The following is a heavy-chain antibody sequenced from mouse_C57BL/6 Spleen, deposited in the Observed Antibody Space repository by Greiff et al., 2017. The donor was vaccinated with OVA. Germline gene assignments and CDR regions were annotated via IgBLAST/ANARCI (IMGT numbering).Heavy chain of an antibody. CDR3: ARGAYYGSSYWYFDV. V-gene: IGHV3-6*01. Sequence: EVKLQESGPGLVKPSQSLSLTCSVTGYSITSGYYWNWIRQFPGNKLEWMGYISYDGSNNYNPSLKNRISITRDTSKNQFFLKLTSVTTEDTATYYCARGAYYGSSYWYFDVWGTGTTVTVSS. CDR2: ISYDGSN. J-gene: IGHJ1*03. D-gene: IGHD1-1*01. CDR1: GYSITSGYY.